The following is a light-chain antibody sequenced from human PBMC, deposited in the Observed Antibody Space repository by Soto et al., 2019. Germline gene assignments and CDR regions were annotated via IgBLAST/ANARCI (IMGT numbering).Light chain of an antibody. V-gene: IGLV2-14*01. CDR3: SSYSSRSTLYV. CDR1: RSDVGGYNY. J-gene: IGLJ1*01. Sequence: QSALTQPASVSGSPGQSITISCTGTRSDVGGYNYVSWFQQHPGKAPKLMIFEVSDRPSGISNRFSGSKSGNTASLTISGRQAEDEADYYCSSYSSRSTLYVFGTGTKLTVL. CDR2: EVS.